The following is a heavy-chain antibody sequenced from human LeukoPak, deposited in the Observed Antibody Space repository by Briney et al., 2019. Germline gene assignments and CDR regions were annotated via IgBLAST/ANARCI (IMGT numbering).Heavy chain of an antibody. D-gene: IGHD3-3*01. V-gene: IGHV1-2*02. CDR2: INPNSGGT. CDR1: GYTFTDYY. J-gene: IGHJ5*02. Sequence: ASVKVSCKASGYTFTDYYVHWVRQAPGQGLEWMGWINPNSGGTNYAQKFQGRVTMTRDTSISTAYMELSRLRSDDTAVYYCARDWTFGVVTPGGSWGQGTLVTVSS. CDR3: ARDWTFGVVTPGGS.